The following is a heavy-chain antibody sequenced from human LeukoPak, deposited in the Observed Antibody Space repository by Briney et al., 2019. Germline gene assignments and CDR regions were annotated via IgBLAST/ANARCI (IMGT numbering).Heavy chain of an antibody. D-gene: IGHD1-26*01. J-gene: IGHJ6*02. Sequence: SGTLSLTCAVSGGSISSNNWWGWARQPPGKGLEWIGDIYHGGSTNYNPSLKSRVTISVDKSKNHFSLMLSSVTAADTAVYYCAELPFYYYGMDVWGPGTTVTVSS. CDR3: AELPFYYYGMDV. CDR1: GGSISSNNW. CDR2: IYHGGST. V-gene: IGHV4-4*02.